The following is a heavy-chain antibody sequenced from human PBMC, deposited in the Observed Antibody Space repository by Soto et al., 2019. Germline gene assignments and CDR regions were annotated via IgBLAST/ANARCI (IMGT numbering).Heavy chain of an antibody. J-gene: IGHJ4*02. V-gene: IGHV4-4*07. D-gene: IGHD3-22*01. CDR2: IYTSGST. Sequence: SETLSLTCTVSGGSISSYYWSWIRQPAGKGLEWIGRIYTSGSTYYNPSLKSRVTISVDTSKNQFSLKLSSVTAADTAVYYCARGRYYDSSGYNHYFDYWGQGTLVTVSS. CDR3: ARGRYYDSSGYNHYFDY. CDR1: GGSISSYY.